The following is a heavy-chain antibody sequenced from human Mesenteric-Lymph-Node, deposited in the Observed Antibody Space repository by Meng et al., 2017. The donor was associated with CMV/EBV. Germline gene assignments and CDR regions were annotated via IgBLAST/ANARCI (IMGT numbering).Heavy chain of an antibody. CDR3: ARVGPPYDPGITVPGNPFFDH. CDR2: ISAFNGIP. V-gene: IGHV1-18*01. Sequence: ASVKVSCKASGYTFTSYGISWVRQAPGQGLEWMGWISAFNGIPNYAPKFQGRVTMTADKSTTTSYMELRSLTSDDTAVYYCARVGPPYDPGITVPGNPFFDHWGQGALVTVSS. J-gene: IGHJ4*02. D-gene: IGHD6-19*01. CDR1: GYTFTSYG.